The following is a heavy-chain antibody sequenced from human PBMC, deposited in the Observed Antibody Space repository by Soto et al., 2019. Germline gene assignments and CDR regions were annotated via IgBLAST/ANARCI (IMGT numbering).Heavy chain of an antibody. CDR3: ARHPERIAQIWWFDP. V-gene: IGHV3-48*01. CDR1: GFTFSSYG. J-gene: IGHJ5*02. D-gene: IGHD6-13*01. Sequence: GGSLRLSCAASGFTFSSYGMNWVRQAPGKGLEWVSYISSSSSTIYYADSVKGRFTISRDNAKNSLYLQMNSLRAEDTAVYYCARHPERIAQIWWFDPWGQGTLVTVSS. CDR2: ISSSSSTI.